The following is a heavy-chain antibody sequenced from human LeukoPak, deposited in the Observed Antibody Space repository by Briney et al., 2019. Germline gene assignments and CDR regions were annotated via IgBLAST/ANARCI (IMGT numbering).Heavy chain of an antibody. CDR1: GFTFSSYA. CDR2: ISGSGGST. CDR3: AKSSITMVRGVITDFDY. Sequence: PGGSLRLSCAASGFTFSSYAMSWVRQAPGKGLEWVSAISGSGGSTYYADSVKGRFTISRDNSKNTLCLQMNSLRAEDTAVYYCAKSSITMVRGVITDFDYWGQGTLVTVSS. D-gene: IGHD3-10*01. V-gene: IGHV3-23*01. J-gene: IGHJ4*02.